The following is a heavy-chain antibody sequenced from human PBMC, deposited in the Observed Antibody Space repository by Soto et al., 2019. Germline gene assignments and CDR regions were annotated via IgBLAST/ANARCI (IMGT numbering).Heavy chain of an antibody. V-gene: IGHV4-31*03. Sequence: SEKLSLTCTVSGGSISSGGYYWSWIRQHPGKGLEWIGYIYYSGSTYYNPSLKSRVTISVDTSKNQFSLKLSSVTAADTAVYYCARAAHYSSPFRWFDPWGQGTLVTVSS. CDR3: ARAAHYSSPFRWFDP. CDR2: IYYSGST. J-gene: IGHJ5*02. D-gene: IGHD6-13*01. CDR1: GGSISSGGYY.